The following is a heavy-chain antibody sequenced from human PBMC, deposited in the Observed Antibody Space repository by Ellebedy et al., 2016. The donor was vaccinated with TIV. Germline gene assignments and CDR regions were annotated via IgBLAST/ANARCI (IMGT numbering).Heavy chain of an antibody. Sequence: MPSETLSLTCTVSGGSISSYYWTWIRQPPGKGLEWIGYIYHNGNTNYNPSLKSRVTISVDTSKNQFSLNLSSVTAADTAVYYCARQYNYGTSGYYLDYWGQGTLLTVSS. CDR1: GGSISSYY. D-gene: IGHD3-22*01. CDR3: ARQYNYGTSGYYLDY. V-gene: IGHV4-59*08. CDR2: IYHNGNT. J-gene: IGHJ4*02.